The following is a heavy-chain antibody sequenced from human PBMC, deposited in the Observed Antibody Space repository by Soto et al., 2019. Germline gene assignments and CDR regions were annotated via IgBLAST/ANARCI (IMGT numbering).Heavy chain of an antibody. CDR3: TTDGGYCSVGSCYSSLDY. V-gene: IGHV3-15*07. J-gene: IGHJ4*02. CDR2: IKSKTDGGTT. D-gene: IGHD2-15*01. Sequence: EVQLVESGGGLVKPGGSLRLSCAASGFTFSNAWMNWVRQAPGKGLEWVGRIKSKTDGGTTDYAAPVKGRFTISRDDSRNALNLERNSPKAADKAVYYCTTDGGYCSVGSCYSSLDYWGQGPLVTVSS. CDR1: GFTFSNAW.